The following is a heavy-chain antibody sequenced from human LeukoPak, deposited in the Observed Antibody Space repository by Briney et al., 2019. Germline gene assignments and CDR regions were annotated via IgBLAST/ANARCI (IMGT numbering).Heavy chain of an antibody. CDR3: ERVVEGSGSYYIY. D-gene: IGHD3-10*01. CDR2: INDIANT. Sequence: SETLSLTCAVYGGSFSGDYWSWIRQPPGKGLEWIAEINDIANTNYTQSIKSPVTISVDPSKSQFSQKMSSVTAAQTAVYYCERVVEGSGSYYIYWGQGNLVTASS. V-gene: IGHV4-34*01. J-gene: IGHJ4*02. CDR1: GGSFSGDY.